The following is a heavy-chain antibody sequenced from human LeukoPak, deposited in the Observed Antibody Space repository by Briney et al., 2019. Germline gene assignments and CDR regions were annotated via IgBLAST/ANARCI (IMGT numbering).Heavy chain of an antibody. J-gene: IGHJ5*02. D-gene: IGHD3-10*01. CDR3: ARHRYGSGSYYVA. CDR1: GYTFTDYY. CDR2: INPNNGGT. V-gene: IGHV1-2*02. Sequence: GASVKFSCKASGYTFTDYYMHWVRQAPGQGLEWMGWINPNNGGTNYAQKFQGRATMTRDTSISTGYMELRWLRSDDTAVYYCARHRYGSGSYYVAWGQGTLVTVSS.